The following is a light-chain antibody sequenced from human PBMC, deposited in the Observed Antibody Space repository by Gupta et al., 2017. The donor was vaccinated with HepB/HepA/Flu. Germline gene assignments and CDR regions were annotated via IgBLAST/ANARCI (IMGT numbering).Light chain of an antibody. CDR3: QSYDSSLSGVV. Sequence: QSVLTQPPSVSAAPGQRVTISCTGSSSNIGGGYDVHWYQQLPGTAPKLLIYGNSNRPSGVPDRFSGSKSGTSATLAITGLQAEDEADYYCQSYDSSLSGVVFGGGTKLTVL. J-gene: IGLJ2*01. CDR1: SSNIGGGYD. CDR2: GNS. V-gene: IGLV1-40*01.